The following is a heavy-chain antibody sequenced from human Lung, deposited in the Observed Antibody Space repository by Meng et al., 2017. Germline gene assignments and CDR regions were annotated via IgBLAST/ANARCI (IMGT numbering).Heavy chain of an antibody. Sequence: QVQLQESGPGLVKPSQTLSLTCTVSGGSISSGDYYWSWIRQPPGKGLEWIGYIYYSGSTYYTPSLKSRVIISVDTSKNQFPLKLTSVTGADTAVYYCARVGGCSGGGCYHRLFDYWGQGTLVTVSS. CDR3: ARVGGCSGGGCYHRLFDY. CDR2: IYYSGST. D-gene: IGHD2-15*01. V-gene: IGHV4-30-4*01. CDR1: GGSISSGDYY. J-gene: IGHJ4*02.